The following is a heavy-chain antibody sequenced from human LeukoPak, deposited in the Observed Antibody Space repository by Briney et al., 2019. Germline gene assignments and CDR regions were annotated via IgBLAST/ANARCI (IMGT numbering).Heavy chain of an antibody. CDR3: ARGAQLTDY. V-gene: IGHV3-64*01. J-gene: IGHJ4*02. CDR1: GFAFNSHV. CDR2: IGPDGGTT. Sequence: GGSLRLSCAASGFAFNSHVIHWVRQAPGKGLEYVSGIGPDGGTTYYAKSVKGRFTISRDNSKSMVYLQMDSLTADDMAVYYCARGAQLTDYWGQGTLVTVSS. D-gene: IGHD6-13*01.